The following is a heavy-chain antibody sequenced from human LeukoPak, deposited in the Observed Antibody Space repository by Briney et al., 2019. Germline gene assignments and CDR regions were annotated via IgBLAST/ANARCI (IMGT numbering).Heavy chain of an antibody. D-gene: IGHD6-13*01. CDR3: AREGLYSSSSDFDY. V-gene: IGHV1-2*06. CDR2: INPNSGGT. Sequence: ASVKVSCKASGYTFTGYYMHWVRQAPGQGLEWMGRINPNSGGTNYAQKFQGRVTMTRDTSISTAYMELSRLRSDDTAVYYCAREGLYSSSSDFDYWGQGTLVTVSS. J-gene: IGHJ4*02. CDR1: GYTFTGYY.